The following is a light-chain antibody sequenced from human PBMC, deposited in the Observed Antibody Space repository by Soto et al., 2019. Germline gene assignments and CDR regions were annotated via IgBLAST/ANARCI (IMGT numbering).Light chain of an antibody. Sequence: IQMTQSPSTLSASVGDRVTITCRASQSVSSWLAWYQQKPGKVPKLLIYDASTLESGVPSTFGGSGSGTEFTLTISSLQPEDFATYFCQQYNSYPYTVGQGTKVDIK. CDR2: DAS. CDR3: QQYNSYPYT. CDR1: QSVSSW. J-gene: IGKJ2*01. V-gene: IGKV1-5*01.